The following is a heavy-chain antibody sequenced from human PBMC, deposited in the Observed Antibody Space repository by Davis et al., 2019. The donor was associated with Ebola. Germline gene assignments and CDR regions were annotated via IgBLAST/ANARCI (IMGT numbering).Heavy chain of an antibody. D-gene: IGHD6-19*01. CDR2: IYYSGST. CDR1: GGSISSYY. Sequence: SETLSLTCTVSGGSISSYYWSWIRQPPGKGLEWIGYIYYSGSTNYNPSLKSRVTISVDTSKNQFSLKLSSVTAADTAVYYCARDLVRRQYSSGWYHYYYYGMDVWGQGTTVTVSS. V-gene: IGHV4-59*01. J-gene: IGHJ6*02. CDR3: ARDLVRRQYSSGWYHYYYYGMDV.